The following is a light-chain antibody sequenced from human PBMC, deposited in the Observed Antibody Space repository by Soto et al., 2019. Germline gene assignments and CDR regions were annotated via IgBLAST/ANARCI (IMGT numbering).Light chain of an antibody. V-gene: IGKV1D-16*01. CDR3: QQYNSYPIT. Sequence: DVQMTQSPSSLSASVGDRVSITCRASQRIGNWLAWYQQKPGKAPTSLIYATYNLQSGVPTRFSGSGSGADFTLTINNLQPEDFATYYCQQYNSYPITFGQGTRLEIK. J-gene: IGKJ5*01. CDR2: ATY. CDR1: QRIGNW.